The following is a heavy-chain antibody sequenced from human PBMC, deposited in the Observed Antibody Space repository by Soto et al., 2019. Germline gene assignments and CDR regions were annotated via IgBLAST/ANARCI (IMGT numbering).Heavy chain of an antibody. D-gene: IGHD3-9*01. Sequence: PGGSLRLSCAASGFTFSNYWMNWVRQAPGKGLEWVASIKQDGNEKHYVDSVMGRFTLSGDNSEKSLYLQMNSLRAEDTAVYYWGRGSRYSYYWGQGTRVTVSS. CDR1: GFTFSNYW. CDR3: GRGSRYSYY. J-gene: IGHJ4*02. V-gene: IGHV3-7*02. CDR2: IKQDGNEK.